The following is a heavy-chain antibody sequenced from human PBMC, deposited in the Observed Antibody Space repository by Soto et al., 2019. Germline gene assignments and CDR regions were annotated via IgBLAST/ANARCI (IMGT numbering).Heavy chain of an antibody. V-gene: IGHV4-59*08. CDR1: GGSISSYY. Sequence: SETLSLTCTVSGGSISSYYWSWIRQPPGKGLEWIGYIYYSGSTNYNPSLKSRVTISVDTSKNQFSLKLSSVTAADTAVYYCARGIAGVYFDYWGQGTLVTVSS. CDR2: IYYSGST. CDR3: ARGIAGVYFDY. D-gene: IGHD6-13*01. J-gene: IGHJ4*02.